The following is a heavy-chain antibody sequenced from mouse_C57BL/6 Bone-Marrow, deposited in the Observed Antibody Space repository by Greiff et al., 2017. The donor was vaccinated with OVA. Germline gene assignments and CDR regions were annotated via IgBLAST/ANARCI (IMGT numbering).Heavy chain of an antibody. V-gene: IGHV1-59*01. CDR2: IDPSASYT. CDR3: ARVEGLLPWFAY. CDR1: GYTFTSYW. Sequence: QVQLQQPGAELVRPGTSVKLSCKASGYTFTSYWMHWVKQRPGQGLEWIGVIDPSASYTNYNQKFKGKATLTVDTSSSTAYMQLSSLTSEDSAVYYCARVEGLLPWFAYWGQGTLVTVSA. J-gene: IGHJ3*01. D-gene: IGHD2-3*01.